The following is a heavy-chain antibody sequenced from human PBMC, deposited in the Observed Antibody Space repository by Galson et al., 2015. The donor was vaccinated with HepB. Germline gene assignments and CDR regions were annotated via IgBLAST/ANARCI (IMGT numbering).Heavy chain of an antibody. CDR1: GYTFTSYA. D-gene: IGHD3-3*01. J-gene: IGHJ5*02. V-gene: IGHV1-3*01. Sequence: SVKVSCKASGYTFTSYAMHWVRQAPGQRLEWMGWINAGNGNTKYSQKFQGRVTITRDTSASTAYMELSSLRSEDTAVYYCARMVIQITIFGVVINNWFDPWGQGTLVTVSS. CDR3: ARMVIQITIFGVVINNWFDP. CDR2: INAGNGNT.